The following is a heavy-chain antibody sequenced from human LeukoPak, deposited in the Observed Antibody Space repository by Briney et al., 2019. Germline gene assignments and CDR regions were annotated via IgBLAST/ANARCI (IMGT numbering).Heavy chain of an antibody. CDR3: ATRGQSGHHYYYMDV. D-gene: IGHD3-16*01. Sequence: SETLSLTCAVYGGSFSGYYWSWIRQPPGKGLEWIGEINHSGSTNYNPSLKSRVTISVDTSKNQFSLKLSSVAAADMAVYYCATRGQSGHHYYYMDVWGKGTTVTVSS. CDR1: GGSFSGYY. J-gene: IGHJ6*03. CDR2: INHSGST. V-gene: IGHV4-34*01.